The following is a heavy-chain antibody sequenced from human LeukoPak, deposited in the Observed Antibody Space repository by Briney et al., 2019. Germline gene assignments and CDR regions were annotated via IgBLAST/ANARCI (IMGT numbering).Heavy chain of an antibody. CDR1: GFTFSSYA. CDR2: ISGSGGST. V-gene: IGHV3-23*01. J-gene: IGHJ6*03. Sequence: GGSLRLSCAASGFTFSSYAMSWVRQAPGKGLEWVSAISGSGGSTYYADSVKGRFTISRDNSKNTLYLQMNSLRAEDTAVYYCAKIGRSYDFWTGYYEEEVDYMDVWGKGTTVTVSS. CDR3: AKIGRSYDFWTGYYEEEVDYMDV. D-gene: IGHD3-3*01.